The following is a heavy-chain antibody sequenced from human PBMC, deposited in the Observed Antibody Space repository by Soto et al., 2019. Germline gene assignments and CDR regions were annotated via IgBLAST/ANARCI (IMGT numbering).Heavy chain of an antibody. Sequence: PSETLSLTCTVSGGSISTYYWNWIRQTPGKGLEWIGHIHHSGRTNYNPSLRSRVTISVDTSKNQFSLKLTSVTAADSAIYYRARTFYDSVVTPPSELHLWGQGALVTVSS. J-gene: IGHJ1*01. CDR1: GGSISTYY. V-gene: IGHV4-59*01. CDR2: IHHSGRT. CDR3: ARTFYDSVVTPPSELHL. D-gene: IGHD3-22*01.